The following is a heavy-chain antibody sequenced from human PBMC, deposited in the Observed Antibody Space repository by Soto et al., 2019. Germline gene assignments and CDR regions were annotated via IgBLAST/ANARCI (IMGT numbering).Heavy chain of an antibody. V-gene: IGHV4-31*03. CDR1: GGSITSGGYY. J-gene: IGHJ6*02. D-gene: IGHD1-26*01. CDR2: IYHSGST. CDR3: ARDGGSQGDGMDV. Sequence: QVQLQESGPGLVKPSQTLSLTCTVSGGSITSGGYYWSWLRQRPGEGLEWIGYIYHSGSTYYNPSLKRRVVISVDTSQNQVYLQLSSVTAADTALYYCARDGGSQGDGMDVWGQGTTVTVSS.